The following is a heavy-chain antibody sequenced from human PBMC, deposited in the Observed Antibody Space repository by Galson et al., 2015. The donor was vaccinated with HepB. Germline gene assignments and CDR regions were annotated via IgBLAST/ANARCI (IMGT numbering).Heavy chain of an antibody. CDR2: IRSKAYGGTT. V-gene: IGHV3-49*03. J-gene: IGHJ4*02. D-gene: IGHD5-18*01. CDR1: GFTFGDYA. CDR3: TSSPHRYTAMVNIRLDY. Sequence: SLRLSCAASGFTFGDYATSWFRQAPGKGLEWVGFIRSKAYGGTTEYAASVKGRFTISRDDSKSIAYLQMNSLKSEDTAVYYRTSSPHRYTAMVNIRLDYWGQGTLVTVSS.